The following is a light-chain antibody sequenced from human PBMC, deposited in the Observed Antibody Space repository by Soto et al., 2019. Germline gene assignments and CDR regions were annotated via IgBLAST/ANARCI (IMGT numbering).Light chain of an antibody. J-gene: IGKJ1*01. Sequence: DIHMTQSPSALSASVGDIVTITFRASQSISTHLSWYQQKPGKAPKLLIYAASSLQSWVPSRFSGSGSGTDFTLTISCLQSEDFATYYCQQYYSFPRTFGQGTKVDIK. CDR3: QQYYSFPRT. CDR2: AAS. CDR1: QSISTH. V-gene: IGKV1-39*01.